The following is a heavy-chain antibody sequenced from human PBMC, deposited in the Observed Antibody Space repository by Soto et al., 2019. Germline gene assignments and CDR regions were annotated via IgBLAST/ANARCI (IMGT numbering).Heavy chain of an antibody. CDR3: GRDPPDCSGGSCPDNWFDP. CDR1: GGTFSSYA. D-gene: IGHD2-15*01. CDR2: IIPIFGTA. J-gene: IGHJ5*02. V-gene: IGHV1-69*01. Sequence: QVQLVQSGAEVKKPGSSVKVSCKASGGTFSSYAISWVRQAPGQGLEWMGGIIPIFGTANYAQKFQGRVTVTPGGSTSTAYLGLSRLGTEDTAVDYWGRDPPDCSGGSCPDNWFDPWGQGTLVTVSS.